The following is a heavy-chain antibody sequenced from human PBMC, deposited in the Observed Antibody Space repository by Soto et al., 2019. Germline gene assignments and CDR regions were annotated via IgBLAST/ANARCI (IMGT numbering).Heavy chain of an antibody. D-gene: IGHD2-2*03. CDR1: VGSISSFSYY. V-gene: IGHV4-39*01. CDR2: IYYSGST. J-gene: IGHJ6*04. Sequence: SDTLSLTCTFSVGSISSFSYYLCFIRQPPGKGLEWIGSIYYSGSTYYNPSLKSRVTISVDTSKNQFSLKLSSVTAADTAVYYCARQSRRLDYYYGMEVWGKGNTVTVSS. CDR3: ARQSRRLDYYYGMEV.